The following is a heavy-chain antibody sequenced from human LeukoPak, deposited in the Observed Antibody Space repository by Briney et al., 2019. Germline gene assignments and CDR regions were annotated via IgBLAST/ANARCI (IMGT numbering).Heavy chain of an antibody. J-gene: IGHJ6*03. Sequence: SETLSLTCTVSGYSISSGYYWGWIRQPPGKGLEWIGSIYHSGSTYYNPSLKSRVTISVDTSKNQFSLKLSSVTAADTAVYYCARGEDREQLESFYYYYYMDVWGKGTTVTVSS. CDR3: ARGEDREQLESFYYYYYMDV. CDR1: GYSISSGYY. V-gene: IGHV4-38-2*02. D-gene: IGHD6-6*01. CDR2: IYHSGST.